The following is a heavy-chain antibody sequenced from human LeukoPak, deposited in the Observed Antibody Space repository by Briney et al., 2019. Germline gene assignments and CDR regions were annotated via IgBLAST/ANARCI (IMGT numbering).Heavy chain of an antibody. V-gene: IGHV3-21*01. CDR3: ARDETIFGVVTYYYGMDV. J-gene: IGHJ6*02. D-gene: IGHD3-3*01. CDR2: ISSSSSYI. CDR1: GFTFSSYS. Sequence: GGSLRLSCAASGFTFSSYSMNWVRQAPGKGLEWASSISSSSSYIYYADSVKGRFTISRDNAKNSLYPQMNSLRAEDTAVYYCARDETIFGVVTYYYGMDVWGQGTTVTVSS.